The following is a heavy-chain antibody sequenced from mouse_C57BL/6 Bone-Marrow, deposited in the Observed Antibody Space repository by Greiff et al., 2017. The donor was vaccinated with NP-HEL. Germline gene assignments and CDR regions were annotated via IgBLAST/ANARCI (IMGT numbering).Heavy chain of an antibody. J-gene: IGHJ2*01. CDR1: GYTFTSYW. CDR2: IDPSDSYT. V-gene: IGHV1-50*01. CDR3: EREDDRDY. Sequence: QVQLQQPGAELVKPGASVKLSCKASGYTFTSYWMQWVKQRPGQGLEWIGEIDPSDSYTNYNQKFKGKATLTVDTSSSTAYMQLSSLTSEDSAVYYCEREDDRDYWGQGTTLTVSS. D-gene: IGHD2-12*01.